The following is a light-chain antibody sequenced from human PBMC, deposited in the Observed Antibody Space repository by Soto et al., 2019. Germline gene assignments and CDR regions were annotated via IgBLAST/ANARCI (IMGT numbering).Light chain of an antibody. J-gene: IGKJ4*01. CDR2: DAS. Sequence: EIVLTQSPATLSLSPGERATLSCRASQGVSSYLAWYQQKPGQARRLLIYDASNRATGIPARFSGSGPGTDFTLTISSLEPEDFAVYYCQQRSNWHPPFGGGTKVEIK. V-gene: IGKV3D-11*01. CDR3: QQRSNWHPP. CDR1: QGVSSY.